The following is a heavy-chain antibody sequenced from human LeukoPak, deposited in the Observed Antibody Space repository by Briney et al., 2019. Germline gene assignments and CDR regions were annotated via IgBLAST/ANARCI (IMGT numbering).Heavy chain of an antibody. D-gene: IGHD1/OR15-1a*01. CDR1: GYTFTSYG. CDR3: ARVKLVHGWFDP. Sequence: ASVKVSCKASGYTFTSYGISWVRQAPGQGLEWMGWISAYSGNTNYAQKLQGRVTMTTDTSTSTAYMELRSLRSDDTAVYYCARVKLVHGWFDPWGQGTLVTVSS. CDR2: ISAYSGNT. J-gene: IGHJ5*02. V-gene: IGHV1-18*01.